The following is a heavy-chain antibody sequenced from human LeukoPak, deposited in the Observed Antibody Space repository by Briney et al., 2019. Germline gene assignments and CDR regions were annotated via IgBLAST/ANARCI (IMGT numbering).Heavy chain of an antibody. V-gene: IGHV3-7*01. CDR1: GFIFSNFC. CDR2: IKQDGSEK. Sequence: GGSLRLSCAASGFIFSNFCMTWVRQAPGKRLEWVANIKQDGSEKYYVDSVKGRFTISRDNAKNSLYLQMNSLRAEDTAVYYCERARVATSTSPFDYWGQGTLVTVSS. CDR3: ERARVATSTSPFDY. J-gene: IGHJ4*02. D-gene: IGHD2-2*01.